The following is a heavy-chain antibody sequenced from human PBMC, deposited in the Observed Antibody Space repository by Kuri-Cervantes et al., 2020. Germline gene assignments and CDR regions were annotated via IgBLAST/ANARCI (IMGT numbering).Heavy chain of an antibody. J-gene: IGHJ4*02. D-gene: IGHD3-3*01. CDR3: ARDNFWSGPDY. CDR2: IYTSGST. CDR1: GGSISSYY. V-gene: IGHV4-4*07. Sequence: SETLSLTCTVSGGSISSYYWSWIRQPAGKGLEWIGRIYTSGSTNYNPSLKSRVTISVDKSKNQFSLKLSSVTAADTAVYYCARDNFWSGPDYWGQGTLVTVSS.